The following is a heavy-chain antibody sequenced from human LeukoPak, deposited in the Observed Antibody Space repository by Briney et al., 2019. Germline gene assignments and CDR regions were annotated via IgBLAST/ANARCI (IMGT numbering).Heavy chain of an antibody. CDR1: GFTFSSYE. D-gene: IGHD3-22*01. CDR3: AREFSSFDSSDY. J-gene: IGHJ4*02. V-gene: IGHV3-48*03. CDR2: ISSSGSTI. Sequence: GGSLRLSCAASGFTFSSYEMSWVRQAPGKGLEWVSYISSSGSTIYYADSVKGRFTISRDNAKNSLYLQMNSLRAEDTAVYYCAREFSSFDSSDYWGQGTLVTVSS.